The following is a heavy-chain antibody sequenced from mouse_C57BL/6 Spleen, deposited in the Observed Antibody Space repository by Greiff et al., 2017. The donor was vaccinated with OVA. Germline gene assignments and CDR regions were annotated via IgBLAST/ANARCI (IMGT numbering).Heavy chain of an antibody. CDR3: ASLGSSYGYAMDY. CDR2: IWSGGST. D-gene: IGHD1-1*01. CDR1: GFSLTSYG. Sequence: VMLVESGPGLVQPSQSLSITCTVSGFSLTSYGVHWVRQSPGKGLEWLGVIWSGGSTDYNAAFISRLSISKDNSKSQVFFKMNSLQADDTAIYYCASLGSSYGYAMDYWGQGTSVTVSS. J-gene: IGHJ4*01. V-gene: IGHV2-2*01.